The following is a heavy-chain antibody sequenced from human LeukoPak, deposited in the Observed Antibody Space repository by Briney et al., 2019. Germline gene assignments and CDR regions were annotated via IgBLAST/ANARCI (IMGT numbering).Heavy chain of an antibody. V-gene: IGHV4-59*12. D-gene: IGHD1-26*01. CDR2: IYYSGSA. Sequence: PSETLSLTCTVSGGSINSYQWSWIRQPPGKGLEWIGNIYYSGSANYNPSLKSRVIISVDTSKNQFSLKLSSVTAADTAVYYCARGVDQWEYWFDPWGQGTLVTVSS. CDR3: ARGVDQWEYWFDP. CDR1: GGSINSYQ. J-gene: IGHJ5*02.